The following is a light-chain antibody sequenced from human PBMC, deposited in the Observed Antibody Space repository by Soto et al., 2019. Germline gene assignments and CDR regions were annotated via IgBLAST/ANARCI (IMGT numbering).Light chain of an antibody. V-gene: IGLV2-14*01. Sequence: QSVLTQPASVSGSPGQSITISCTGTSSDTAGYNYVSWYQQHPGKAPKLMIYEVSNRPSGVSNRFSGSQSGNTASLTISGLQAEDEANYYCSSYTTSNTPLYVLGTGTKVTVL. CDR1: SSDTAGYNY. J-gene: IGLJ1*01. CDR3: SSYTTSNTPLYV. CDR2: EVS.